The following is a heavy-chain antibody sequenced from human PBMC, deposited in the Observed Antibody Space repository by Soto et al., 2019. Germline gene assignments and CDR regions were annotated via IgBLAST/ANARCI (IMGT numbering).Heavy chain of an antibody. CDR3: AKNYYFDN. CDR1: GSTVSSNY. J-gene: IGHJ4*02. V-gene: IGHV3-66*01. CDR2: IYSGGST. Sequence: EVQLVESGGGLVQPGGSLRLSCAASGSTVSSNYMSWVRQAPGKGLEWVSVIYSGGSTYYADSVKGRFTISRDDSKSMVFLQMDSLRADDTAVYYCAKNYYFDNWGQGTLIIVSS.